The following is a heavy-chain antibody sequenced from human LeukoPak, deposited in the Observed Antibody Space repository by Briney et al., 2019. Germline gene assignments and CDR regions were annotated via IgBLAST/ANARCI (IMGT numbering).Heavy chain of an antibody. Sequence: PGGSLRLSCAASGFTFSSYSMNWVRQAPGKGLEWVSYISSSSTIYYADSVKGRFTISRDNAKNSLYLQMNSLRAEDTAVYYCARDYTTGAFDIWGQGTMVTVSS. CDR2: ISSSSTI. CDR3: ARDYTTGAFDI. D-gene: IGHD3-9*01. J-gene: IGHJ3*02. V-gene: IGHV3-48*01. CDR1: GFTFSSYS.